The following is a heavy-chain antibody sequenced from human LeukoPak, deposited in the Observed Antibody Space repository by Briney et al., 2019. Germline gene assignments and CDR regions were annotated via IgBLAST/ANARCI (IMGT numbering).Heavy chain of an antibody. CDR3: ARHDGTGTTSPVDY. CDR2: IYYSGST. J-gene: IGHJ4*02. CDR1: GGSISSTSYY. D-gene: IGHD1-1*01. Sequence: PSETLSLTCTVSGGSISSTSYYRGWIRQPPGKGLEWIGSIYYSGSTYYNPSLKSRVTISVDTSKNQFSLKLSSVTAADTAVYYRARHDGTGTTSPVDYWGQGTLVTVSS. V-gene: IGHV4-39*01.